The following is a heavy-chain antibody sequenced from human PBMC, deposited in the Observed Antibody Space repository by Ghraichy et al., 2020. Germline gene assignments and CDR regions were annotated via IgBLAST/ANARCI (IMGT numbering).Heavy chain of an antibody. CDR1: GYTFTSYG. Sequence: ASVKVSCKASGYTFTSYGISWVRQAPGQGLEWMGWISAYNGNTNYAQKLQGRVTMTTDTSTSTAYMELRSLRSDDTAVYYCARGRVTMVRGVIMLNDYWGQGTLVTVSS. V-gene: IGHV1-18*04. D-gene: IGHD3-10*01. J-gene: IGHJ4*02. CDR3: ARGRVTMVRGVIMLNDY. CDR2: ISAYNGNT.